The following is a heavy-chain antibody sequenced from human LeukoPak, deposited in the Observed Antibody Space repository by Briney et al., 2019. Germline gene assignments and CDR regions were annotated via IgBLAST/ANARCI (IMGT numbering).Heavy chain of an antibody. CDR3: ARGRVGATRDRDY. CDR2: IYYSGSP. J-gene: IGHJ4*02. CDR1: GGSISSGGYY. Sequence: SETLSLTCTVSGGSISSGGYYWSRIRQDPGQGLEWIGYIYYSGSPYYHPSLQSRVPLSLDTSKNQFSQRLRSVTAADTALYYCARGRVGATRDRDYWGQGTLVTVPS. D-gene: IGHD1-26*01. V-gene: IGHV4-31*03.